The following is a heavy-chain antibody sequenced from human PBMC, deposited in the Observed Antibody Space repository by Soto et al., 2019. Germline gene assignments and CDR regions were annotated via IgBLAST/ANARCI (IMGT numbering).Heavy chain of an antibody. Sequence: GGSLRLSCAASGFTFSSYWMSWVRQAPGKGLEWVANIKQDGSEKYYVDSVKGRFTISRDNAKNSLYLQMNSLRAEDTAVYYCARDLSIDFPYRYNWNDEVDYWGQGTLVTVSS. D-gene: IGHD1-1*01. CDR1: GFTFSSYW. CDR2: IKQDGSEK. CDR3: ARDLSIDFPYRYNWNDEVDY. J-gene: IGHJ4*02. V-gene: IGHV3-7*01.